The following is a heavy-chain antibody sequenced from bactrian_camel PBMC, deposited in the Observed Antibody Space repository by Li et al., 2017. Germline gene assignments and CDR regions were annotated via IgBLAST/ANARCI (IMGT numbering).Heavy chain of an antibody. D-gene: IGHD5*01. CDR2: IISDGST. CDR1: GFTFDDSD. Sequence: HVQLVESGGGSVQAGETLRLSCTASGFTFDDSDMGWYRQAPGNECELVSSIISDGSTYYANSVKGRFTISRDNAKNTVNLQMNSLEPEDTAVYYCVRDIVVGYRGLYNYWGQGTQVTVS. CDR3: VRDIVVGYRGLYNY. J-gene: IGHJ4*01. V-gene: IGHV3S63*01.